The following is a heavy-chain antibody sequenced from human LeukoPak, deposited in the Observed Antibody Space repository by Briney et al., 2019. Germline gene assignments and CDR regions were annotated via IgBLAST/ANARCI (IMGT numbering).Heavy chain of an antibody. CDR1: GGSFSGYY. J-gene: IGHJ6*03. CDR3: ARGGPDFVSYYYYMDV. V-gene: IGHV4-59*10. CDR2: IYTTGRT. Sequence: PSETLSLTCAVYGGSFSGYYWSWITQPPGRGLERFGRIYTTGRTNYNRSLKSRVTISVDKSKNQFSLKVSSVTAADTAVYYCARGGPDFVSYYYYMDVWGKGTTVTVSS. D-gene: IGHD3-3*01.